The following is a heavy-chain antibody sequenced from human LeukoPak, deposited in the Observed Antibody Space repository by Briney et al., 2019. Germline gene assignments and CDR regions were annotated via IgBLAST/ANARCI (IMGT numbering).Heavy chain of an antibody. Sequence: GGSLRLSCAASGFTLSTYPMNWVRQAPGKGLQWFSYISSSSSTIYYADSVKGRFTISRDNAKNSLYLQMNSLRDEDTAVYYCAREYSSSSGRAFDIWGQGTMVTVSS. V-gene: IGHV3-48*02. J-gene: IGHJ3*02. CDR2: ISSSSSTI. CDR1: GFTLSTYP. D-gene: IGHD6-6*01. CDR3: AREYSSSSGRAFDI.